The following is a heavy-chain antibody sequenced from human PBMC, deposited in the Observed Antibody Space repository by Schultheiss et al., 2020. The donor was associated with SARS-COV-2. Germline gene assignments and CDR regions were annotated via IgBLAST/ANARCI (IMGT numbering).Heavy chain of an antibody. V-gene: IGHV4-34*01. CDR1: GGSFSGYY. J-gene: IGHJ6*02. CDR2: INHSGST. Sequence: GSLRLSCAVYGGSFSGYYWSWIRQPPGKGLEWIGEINHSGSTNYNPSLKSRVTISVDTSKNQFSLKLSSVTAEDTAVYYCARVSYYYGMDVWGQGTTVTVSS. CDR3: ARVSYYYGMDV.